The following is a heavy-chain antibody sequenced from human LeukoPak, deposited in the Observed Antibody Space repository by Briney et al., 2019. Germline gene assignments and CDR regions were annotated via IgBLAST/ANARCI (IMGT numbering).Heavy chain of an antibody. CDR2: MSDSGGRT. Sequence: GGSLRLSCAVSGITLSNYGMSWVRQAPGKGLEWVAGMSDSGGRTNYADSVKGRFTISRDNPKNTLYLQMNSLRAEDTAVYFCAKRGVVIRVILVGFHREAYYFDSWGQGALVTVSS. D-gene: IGHD3-22*01. CDR1: GITLSNYG. J-gene: IGHJ4*02. CDR3: AKRGVVIRVILVGFHREAYYFDS. V-gene: IGHV3-23*01.